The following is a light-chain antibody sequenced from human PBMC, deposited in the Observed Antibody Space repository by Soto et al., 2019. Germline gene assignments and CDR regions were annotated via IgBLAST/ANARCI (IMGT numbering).Light chain of an antibody. Sequence: IRMTQSPSTLSASVGDRVTITCRASQSINTWLAWYQQKPGTVPKLLIYEASTLESGVPSRFSGSRSGTEFTLTVSSLQPDDFATYYCQQYNDSFRYTFGQGTKVDIK. CDR3: QQYNDSFRYT. CDR1: QSINTW. CDR2: EAS. J-gene: IGKJ2*01. V-gene: IGKV1-5*03.